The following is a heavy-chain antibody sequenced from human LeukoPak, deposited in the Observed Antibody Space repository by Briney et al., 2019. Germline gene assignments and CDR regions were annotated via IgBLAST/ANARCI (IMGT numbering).Heavy chain of an antibody. CDR3: ARLGYSSSWINFDY. Sequence: KSSETLSLTCAVYGGSFSGYYWSWIRQPPGKGLEWIGEINHSGSTNCNPSLKSRVTISVDTSKNQFSLKLSSVTAADTAVYYCARLGYSSSWINFDYWGQGTLVTVSS. CDR2: INHSGST. D-gene: IGHD6-13*01. CDR1: GGSFSGYY. J-gene: IGHJ4*02. V-gene: IGHV4-34*01.